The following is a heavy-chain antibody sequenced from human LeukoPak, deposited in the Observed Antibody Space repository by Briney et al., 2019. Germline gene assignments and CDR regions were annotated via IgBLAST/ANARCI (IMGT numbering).Heavy chain of an antibody. CDR3: ARHGRTGTLPRPRNWFDP. V-gene: IGHV4-59*08. Sequence: SETLSLTCTVSGGSISSYYWSWIRQPPGTGLEWIGYIYYSGSTNYNPSLKSRVTISVDTSKNQFSLRLSSVTAADTAMYYCARHGRTGTLPRPRNWFDPWGQGTLVTVSS. D-gene: IGHD1-1*01. CDR2: IYYSGST. J-gene: IGHJ5*02. CDR1: GGSISSYY.